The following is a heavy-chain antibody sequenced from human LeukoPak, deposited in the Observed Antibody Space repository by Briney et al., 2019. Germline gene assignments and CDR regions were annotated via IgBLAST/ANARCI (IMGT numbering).Heavy chain of an antibody. CDR2: INPNSGGT. Sequence: ASVKVSCKASGYTFTGYYMHWVRQAPGQGLEWMGWINPNSGGTNYAQKFQGRVTMTRDTSISTAYMELSRLRSDDTAVYYCAREITGYELGFDPWGQGTLVTVSS. J-gene: IGHJ5*02. V-gene: IGHV1-2*02. D-gene: IGHD5-12*01. CDR3: AREITGYELGFDP. CDR1: GYTFTGYY.